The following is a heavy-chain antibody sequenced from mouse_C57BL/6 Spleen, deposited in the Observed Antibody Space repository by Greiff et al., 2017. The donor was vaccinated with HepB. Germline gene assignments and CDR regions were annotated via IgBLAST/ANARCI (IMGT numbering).Heavy chain of an antibody. V-gene: IGHV1-55*01. CDR1: GYTFTSYW. CDR3: ARRRIYYGNYVDAMDD. J-gene: IGHJ4*01. D-gene: IGHD2-1*01. Sequence: VQLQQPGAELVKPGASVKMSCKASGYTFTSYWITWVKQRPGQGLEWIGDIYPGSGSTNYNEKFKSKATLTVDTSSSTTYMQLSSLTSEDSAVYYCARRRIYYGNYVDAMDDWGQGTSVTVSS. CDR2: IYPGSGST.